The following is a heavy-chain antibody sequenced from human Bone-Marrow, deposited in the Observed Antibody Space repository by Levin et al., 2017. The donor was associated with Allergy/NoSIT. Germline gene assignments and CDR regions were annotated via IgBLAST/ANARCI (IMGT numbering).Heavy chain of an antibody. Sequence: GGSLRLSCAASGFTFSSYGMHWVRQAPGKGLEWVAVIWYDGSNKYYADSVKGRFTISRDNSKNTLYLQMNSLRAEDTAVYYCARDLGYYDQGAFDIWGQGTMVTVSS. D-gene: IGHD3-22*01. J-gene: IGHJ3*02. CDR1: GFTFSSYG. V-gene: IGHV3-33*01. CDR2: IWYDGSNK. CDR3: ARDLGYYDQGAFDI.